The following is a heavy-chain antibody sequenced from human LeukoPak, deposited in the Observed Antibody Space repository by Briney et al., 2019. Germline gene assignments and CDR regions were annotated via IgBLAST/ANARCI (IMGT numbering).Heavy chain of an antibody. D-gene: IGHD2-2*01. Sequence: GGSLRLSCAASGFTFSTYGLNWVRQAPGKGLEWVSYISSDSSTIYYADSVKGRFTISRDNAKNSLYLQMNSLRAEDTAVYYCARHCTSTSCLEYWGQGTLVTVSS. V-gene: IGHV3-48*01. CDR1: GFTFSTYG. CDR3: ARHCTSTSCLEY. J-gene: IGHJ4*02. CDR2: ISSDSSTI.